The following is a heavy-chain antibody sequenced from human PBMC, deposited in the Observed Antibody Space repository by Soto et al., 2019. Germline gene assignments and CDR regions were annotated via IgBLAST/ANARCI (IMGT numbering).Heavy chain of an antibody. CDR2: IIPIFGTA. Sequence: SVKVSCKASGVTFSSYAISWVRQAPGQGLEWMGGIIPIFGTANYAQKFQGRVTITADESTSTAYMELSSLRSEDTAVYYCARDRSITMIVVVKDYYGMDVWGQGTTVTVSS. CDR3: ARDRSITMIVVVKDYYGMDV. CDR1: GVTFSSYA. V-gene: IGHV1-69*13. J-gene: IGHJ6*02. D-gene: IGHD3-22*01.